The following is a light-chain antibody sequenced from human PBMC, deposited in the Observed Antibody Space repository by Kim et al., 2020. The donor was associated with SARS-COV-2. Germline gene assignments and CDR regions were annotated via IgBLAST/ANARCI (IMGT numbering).Light chain of an antibody. CDR3: QAWHSNTVV. Sequence: SVSPGQTASITCSGDKLGDKYACWYQQKPGQSPVLVIYQDTKRPPGIPERFSGSNSGNTATLTISETQAMDEADYYCQAWHSNTVVFGGGTQLTVL. V-gene: IGLV3-1*01. J-gene: IGLJ2*01. CDR2: QDT. CDR1: KLGDKY.